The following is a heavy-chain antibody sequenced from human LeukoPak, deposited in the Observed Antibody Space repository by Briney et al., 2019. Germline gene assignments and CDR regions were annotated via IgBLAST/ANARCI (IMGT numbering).Heavy chain of an antibody. CDR3: ARVPNPRNTYGYNDK. J-gene: IGHJ4*02. V-gene: IGHV1-18*04. CDR1: GYAFSDHG. Sequence: GASVKVSCTASGYAFSDHGVNWVQQAPGQGLEWMGWISGYNGHTSYAQKFQGRVMVTTDRSTNTAYLELRSLRSDDTAVYYCARVPNPRNTYGYNDKWGQGTLVTVSS. CDR2: ISGYNGHT. D-gene: IGHD5-18*01.